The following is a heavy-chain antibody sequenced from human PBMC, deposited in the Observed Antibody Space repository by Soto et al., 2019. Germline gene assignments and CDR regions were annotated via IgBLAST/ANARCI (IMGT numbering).Heavy chain of an antibody. CDR3: AAPGYSSSWGYYGMDV. CDR1: GGTFSSYT. V-gene: IGHV1-69*02. J-gene: IGHJ6*02. Sequence: GASVKVSCKASGGTFSSYTISWVRQAPGQGLEWMGRIIPILGIANYAQKFQGRVTITADKSTSTAYMELSSLRSEDTAVYYCAAPGYSSSWGYYGMDVWGQGTTVTVSS. CDR2: IIPILGIA. D-gene: IGHD6-13*01.